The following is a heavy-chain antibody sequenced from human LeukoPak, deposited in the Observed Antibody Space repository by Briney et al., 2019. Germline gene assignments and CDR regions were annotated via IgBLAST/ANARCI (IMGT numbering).Heavy chain of an antibody. D-gene: IGHD6-6*01. CDR1: GGSFSGYY. V-gene: IGHV4-34*01. CDR2: INHSGST. J-gene: IGHJ4*02. Sequence: SETLSLTCAVYGGSFSGYYWSWIRQPPGKGLEWIGEINHSGSTNYNPPLKSRVTISVDTSKNQFSLKLSCVTAADTAVYFCARRSIAAVDSWGQGTLVTVSS. CDR3: ARRSIAAVDS.